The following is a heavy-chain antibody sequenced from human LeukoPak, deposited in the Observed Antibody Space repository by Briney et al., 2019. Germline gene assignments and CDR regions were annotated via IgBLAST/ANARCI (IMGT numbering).Heavy chain of an antibody. D-gene: IGHD1-26*01. V-gene: IGHV3-64*01. J-gene: IGHJ4*02. CDR2: ISSNGGST. Sequence: GGSLRLSCAASGFTFSSYAMHWVRQAPGKGLEYVSAISSNGGSTYYANSVKGRFTISRDNSKNTVFLQMNSMRAEDTAVYYCARGSELGATCDFWGQGTLVTVSS. CDR1: GFTFSSYA. CDR3: ARGSELGATCDF.